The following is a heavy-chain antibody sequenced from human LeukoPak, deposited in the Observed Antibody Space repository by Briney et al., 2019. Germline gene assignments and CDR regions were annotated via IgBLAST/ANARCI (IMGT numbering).Heavy chain of an antibody. CDR3: ARLSAYDSSGYYWSY. CDR2: INSDGSST. D-gene: IGHD3-22*01. CDR1: GFTFSSYW. J-gene: IGHJ4*02. Sequence: PGGSLRLSCAASGFTFSSYWMHWVRQAPGKGLVWVSRINSDGSSTSYADSVKGRFTISRDNAKNTLYLQMNSLRAEDTAVYYCARLSAYDSSGYYWSYWGQGTLVTVSS. V-gene: IGHV3-74*01.